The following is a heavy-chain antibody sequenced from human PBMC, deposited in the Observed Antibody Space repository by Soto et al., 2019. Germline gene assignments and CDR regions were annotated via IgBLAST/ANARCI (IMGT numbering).Heavy chain of an antibody. J-gene: IGHJ6*02. CDR1: GGSINSGDYY. CDR2: MYYSGIT. D-gene: IGHD3-10*01. Sequence: QVQLQESGPRLVKSSQTLYLTCTVSGGSINSGDYYWSWIRQSPGKGLEWVGYMYYSGITDYNASLKSRITMSMDTSKNQFSRKLNSVTAADTAVYFCARWSGVGVAGMDVWGQGTTVTVSS. V-gene: IGHV4-30-4*01. CDR3: ARWSGVGVAGMDV.